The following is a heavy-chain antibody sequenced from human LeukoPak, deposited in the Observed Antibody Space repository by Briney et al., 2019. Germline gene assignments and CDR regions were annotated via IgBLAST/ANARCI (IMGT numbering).Heavy chain of an antibody. V-gene: IGHV5-51*01. CDR2: IYPGDSHT. Sequence: GESLKISCKGSGYSFPNYWIGCLRQMPGKGLAWMVIIYPGDSHTRYSPSFQDQVTISVDKSISTAYLQWSSLKASDTAMYYFARGPYAYTSSATLGSYNWFDPWGQGSLVTVSS. J-gene: IGHJ5*02. D-gene: IGHD2-2*02. CDR1: GYSFPNYW. CDR3: ARGPYAYTSSATLGSYNWFDP.